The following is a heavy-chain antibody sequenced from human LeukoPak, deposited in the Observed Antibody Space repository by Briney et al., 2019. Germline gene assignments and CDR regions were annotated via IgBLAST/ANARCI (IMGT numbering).Heavy chain of an antibody. J-gene: IGHJ4*02. CDR1: GGSISSSSYY. D-gene: IGHD6-19*01. Sequence: ASETLFLTCTVSGGSISSSSYYWGWIRQPPGKGLEWIGSIYYSGSTYYNPSLKSRVTISVDTSKNQFSLKLSSVTAADTAVYYCARLERQWLFILDYWGQGTLVTVSS. V-gene: IGHV4-39*01. CDR2: IYYSGST. CDR3: ARLERQWLFILDY.